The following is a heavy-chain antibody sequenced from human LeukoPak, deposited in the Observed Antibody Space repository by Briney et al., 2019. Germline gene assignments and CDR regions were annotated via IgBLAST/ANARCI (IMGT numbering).Heavy chain of an antibody. V-gene: IGHV5-51*01. Sequence: GESLKICCKGSGYSFSNYWIGWVRQMPGKGLEWMGIIYPGDSDTRYSPSFQGQVTISADKSISTAYLQWSSLKASDTAMYYCARRYDNSGFYTYWGQGTLVTVSS. J-gene: IGHJ4*02. D-gene: IGHD3-22*01. CDR2: IYPGDSDT. CDR3: ARRYDNSGFYTY. CDR1: GYSFSNYW.